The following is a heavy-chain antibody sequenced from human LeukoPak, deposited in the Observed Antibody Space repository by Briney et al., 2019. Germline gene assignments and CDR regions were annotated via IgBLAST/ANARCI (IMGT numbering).Heavy chain of an antibody. CDR1: GFTFSSYA. D-gene: IGHD6-13*01. CDR2: ISGSGGST. J-gene: IGHJ4*02. V-gene: IGHV3-23*01. CDR3: AKVYFGGAAVGSPFDH. Sequence: GGSLRLSCAASGFTFSSYAMSWVRQAPGKGLEWVSAISGSGGSTYYADSVKGRFTISRDNSKNTLYLRMNSLRAEDTAVYYCAKVYFGGAAVGSPFDHWGQGTLVTVSS.